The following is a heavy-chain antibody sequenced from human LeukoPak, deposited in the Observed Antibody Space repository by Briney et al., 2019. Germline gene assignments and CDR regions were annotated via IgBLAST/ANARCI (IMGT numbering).Heavy chain of an antibody. D-gene: IGHD6-19*01. CDR3: ARVPRSRRAVPFDY. J-gene: IGHJ4*02. CDR1: GGSIGSGDYY. CDR2: IYYSGST. Sequence: SETLSLTCTVSGGSIGSGDYYWSWIRQPPGKGLEWIGYIYYSGSTYYNPSLKSRVTISVDTSKNQFSLKLSSVTAADTAVYYCARVPRSRRAVPFDYWGQGTLVTVPS. V-gene: IGHV4-30-4*01.